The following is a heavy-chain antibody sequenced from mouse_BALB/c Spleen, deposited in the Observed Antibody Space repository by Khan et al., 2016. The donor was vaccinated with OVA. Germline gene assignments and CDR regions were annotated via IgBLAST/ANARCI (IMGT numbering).Heavy chain of an antibody. CDR3: ARQPGYYEGSAMDY. Sequence: EVQVVESGGDLVKPGGSLKLSCAASGFTFSSYGMSWVRQTPDKRLEWVAAISSGGSYTYYPDSLKGRFTISRDNAKNTLYLQMSSLKSDDTAMYYCARQPGYYEGSAMDYWGQGTSVTVSS. CDR2: ISSGGSYT. D-gene: IGHD2-3*01. J-gene: IGHJ4*01. CDR1: GFTFSSYG. V-gene: IGHV5-6*01.